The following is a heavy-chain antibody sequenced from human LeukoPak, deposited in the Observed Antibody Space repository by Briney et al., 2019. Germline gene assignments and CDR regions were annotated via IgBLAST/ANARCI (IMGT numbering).Heavy chain of an antibody. Sequence: SETLSLTCPVSGGSISSYYWSWIRQPPGKGLEWIGYIYYSGSTNYNPSLKSRVTISVDTSKNQFSLKLSSVTAADTAVYYCARGRGYSYGTFDYWGQGTLVTVSS. CDR1: GGSISSYY. D-gene: IGHD5-18*01. V-gene: IGHV4-59*01. CDR2: IYYSGST. J-gene: IGHJ4*02. CDR3: ARGRGYSYGTFDY.